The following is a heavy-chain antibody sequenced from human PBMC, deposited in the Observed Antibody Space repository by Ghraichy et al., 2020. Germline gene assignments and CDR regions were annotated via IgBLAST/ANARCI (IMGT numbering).Heavy chain of an antibody. J-gene: IGHJ3*02. D-gene: IGHD2-21*02. CDR1: GDSVSSNSAA. V-gene: IGHV6-1*01. Sequence: SQTLSLTCAISGDSVSSNSAAWNWIRQSPSRGLEWLGRTYYRSKWYNDYAVSVKSRITINPDTSKNQFSLQLNSVTPEDTAVYYCARTSLCGGDCYSAENDAFDIWGQGTMVTVSS. CDR3: ARTSLCGGDCYSAENDAFDI. CDR2: TYYRSKWYN.